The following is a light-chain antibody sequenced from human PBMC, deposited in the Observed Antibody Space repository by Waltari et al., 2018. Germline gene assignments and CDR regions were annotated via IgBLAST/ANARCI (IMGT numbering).Light chain of an antibody. Sequence: QSALTQPASVSESPGQSITISCTGTSSDIGAYNYVFWYQQHPGKAPKLMISDVTNRPSGVSSRFSGSKSGNTASLSISGLQAEDEADYYCTSYTSSNTWVFGGGTKLTVL. CDR3: TSYTSSNTWV. V-gene: IGLV2-14*03. J-gene: IGLJ3*02. CDR2: DVT. CDR1: SSDIGAYNY.